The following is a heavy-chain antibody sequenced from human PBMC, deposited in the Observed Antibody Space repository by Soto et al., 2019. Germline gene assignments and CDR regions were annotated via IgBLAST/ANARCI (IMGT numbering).Heavy chain of an antibody. V-gene: IGHV1-69*01. CDR2: IIPIFGTA. J-gene: IGHJ3*02. D-gene: IGHD3-16*02. CDR3: ARGNYDYVWGSYRYKHGGAFDI. Sequence: QVQLVQSGAEVKKPGSSVKVSCKASGGTFSSYAISWVRQAPGQGLEWMGGIIPIFGTANYAQKFQGRVTITADESTSTAYMELSSLRSEDTAVYYCARGNYDYVWGSYRYKHGGAFDIWGQGTMVTVSS. CDR1: GGTFSSYA.